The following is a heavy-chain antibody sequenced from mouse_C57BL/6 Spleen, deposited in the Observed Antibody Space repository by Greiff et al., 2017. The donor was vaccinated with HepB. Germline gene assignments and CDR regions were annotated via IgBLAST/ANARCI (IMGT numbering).Heavy chain of an antibody. D-gene: IGHD2-4*01. CDR2: IYPRDGST. CDR3: AREAIYYDYDGDAMDY. J-gene: IGHJ4*01. Sequence: VQLQQSDAELVKPGASVKISCKVSGYTFTDHTIHWMKQRPEQGLEWIGYIYPRDGSTKYNEKFKGKATLTADKSSSTAYMQLNSLTSEDSAVYFGAREAIYYDYDGDAMDYWGQGTSVTVSS. V-gene: IGHV1-78*01. CDR1: GYTFTDHT.